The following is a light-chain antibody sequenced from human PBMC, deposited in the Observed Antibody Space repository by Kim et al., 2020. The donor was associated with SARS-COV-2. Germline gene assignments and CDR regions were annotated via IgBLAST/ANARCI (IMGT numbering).Light chain of an antibody. CDR3: QQSYSTPLWT. CDR2: AAS. Sequence: SVGDRVTITCRASQSISSYLNWYQQKPGKAPKLLIYAASSLQSGVPSRFSGSGSGTDFTLTISSLQPEDFATYYCQQSYSTPLWTFGQGTKVEIK. CDR1: QSISSY. V-gene: IGKV1-39*01. J-gene: IGKJ1*01.